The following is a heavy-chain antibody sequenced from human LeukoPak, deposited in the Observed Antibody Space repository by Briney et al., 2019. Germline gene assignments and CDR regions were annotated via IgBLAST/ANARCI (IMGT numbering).Heavy chain of an antibody. CDR1: GFTFSSYA. J-gene: IGHJ4*02. CDR2: ISGSGGST. V-gene: IGHV3-23*01. Sequence: PGGSLRLSCAASGFTFSSYAMSWVRQAPGKGPEWVSAISGSGGSTYYADSVKGRFTISRDNSKNTLYLQMNSLRAEDTAVYYCAKVSSGWWVFGYWGQGTLVTVSS. CDR3: AKVSSGWWVFGY. D-gene: IGHD6-19*01.